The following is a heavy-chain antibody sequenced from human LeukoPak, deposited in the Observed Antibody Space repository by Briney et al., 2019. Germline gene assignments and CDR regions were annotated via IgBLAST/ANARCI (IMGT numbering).Heavy chain of an antibody. CDR3: ARANYYGSGSENWFDP. J-gene: IGHJ5*02. Sequence: ASVKVSCKASGYTFTGYYMHWVRQASGQGLEWMGWINPNSGGTNYAQKFQGWVTMTRDTSISTAYMELSRLRSDDTAVYYCARANYYGSGSENWFDPWGQGTLVTVSS. CDR1: GYTFTGYY. D-gene: IGHD3-10*01. CDR2: INPNSGGT. V-gene: IGHV1-2*04.